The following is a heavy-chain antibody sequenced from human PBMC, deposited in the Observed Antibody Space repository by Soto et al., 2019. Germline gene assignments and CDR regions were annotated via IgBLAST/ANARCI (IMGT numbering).Heavy chain of an antibody. CDR1: GFSLSTSGVG. CDR3: AHRLSGLTYDFRSGQVPDWFDP. CDR2: IFWDGDK. D-gene: IGHD3-3*01. V-gene: IGHV2-5*02. J-gene: IGHJ5*02. Sequence: QITFKESGPTLVNPTQPLTLTCTFSGFSLSTSGVGVGWIRQPPGKALEWLALIFWDGDKRYSPFLESRLTTTKDTSKNHAVLTMTNMNPVDTATYYSAHRLSGLTYDFRSGQVPDWFDPWGKGAQFPVPS.